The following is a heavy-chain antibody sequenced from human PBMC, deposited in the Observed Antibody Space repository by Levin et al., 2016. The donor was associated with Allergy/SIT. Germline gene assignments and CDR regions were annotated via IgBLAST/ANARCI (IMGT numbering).Heavy chain of an antibody. CDR3: ARAGGRYSSSHY. V-gene: IGHV3-74*01. CDR1: GFTFSSYW. D-gene: IGHD6-6*01. Sequence: ETLSLTCAASGFTFSSYWMHWVRQAPGKGLVWVSRINSDGTSTNYADSVKGRFTISRDNAKNTLYLQMNSLRAEDTAVYHCARAGGRYSSSHYWGQGTLVTVAS. J-gene: IGHJ4*02. CDR2: INSDGTST.